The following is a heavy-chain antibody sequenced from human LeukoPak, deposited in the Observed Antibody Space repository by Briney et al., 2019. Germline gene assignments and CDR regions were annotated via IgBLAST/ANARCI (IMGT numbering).Heavy chain of an antibody. CDR2: ISYDGSNK. CDR1: GFTFSSYG. J-gene: IGHJ4*02. V-gene: IGHV3-30*18. CDR3: AKDHGGNPFRDYFDY. Sequence: PGGSLRLSCAASGFTFSSYGMHWVRQAPGKGLEWVAVISYDGSNKYYADSVKGRFTISRDNSKNTLYLQMNSLRAEDTAVYYCAKDHGGNPFRDYFDYWGQGTLVTVSS. D-gene: IGHD4-23*01.